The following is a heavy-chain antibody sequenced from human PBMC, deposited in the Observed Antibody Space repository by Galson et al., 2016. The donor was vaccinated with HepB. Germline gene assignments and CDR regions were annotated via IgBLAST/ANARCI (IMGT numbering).Heavy chain of an antibody. Sequence: SLRLSCAGSGFSFRINNMNWVRQAPGKGLEWVSSISMSGSYIKYAESVKGRFTISRDNAKDSLYLQMNNVRAEDAAVYYCTRDQGVGDAVREFDYWGQGTLVTVSS. CDR3: TRDQGVGDAVREFDY. CDR1: GFSFRINN. J-gene: IGHJ4*02. D-gene: IGHD1-26*01. CDR2: ISMSGSYI. V-gene: IGHV3-21*04.